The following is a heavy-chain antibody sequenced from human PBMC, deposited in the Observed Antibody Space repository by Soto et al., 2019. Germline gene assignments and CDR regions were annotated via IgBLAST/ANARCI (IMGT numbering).Heavy chain of an antibody. D-gene: IGHD3-22*01. CDR2: ISSGSRTI. Sequence: PGGSLRLSCAASGLTFSSCHMNWVRQAPGKGLEWVSYISSGSRTIFYADSVNGRFTISRDNAKNSLYLQMNSLRAEDTAVYYCVKGPYDTAAANDYWGRGPLVPVSS. CDR3: VKGPYDTAAANDY. V-gene: IGHV3-48*01. CDR1: GLTFSSCH. J-gene: IGHJ4*01.